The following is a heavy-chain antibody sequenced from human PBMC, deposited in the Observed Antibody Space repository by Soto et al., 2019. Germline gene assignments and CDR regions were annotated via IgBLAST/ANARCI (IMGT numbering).Heavy chain of an antibody. CDR2: IKQDGSEK. D-gene: IGHD1-7*01. V-gene: IGHV3-7*01. J-gene: IGHJ6*02. Sequence: VGSLRLSCAASGFTFSSYWMSWVRQAPGKGLEWVANIKQDGSEKYYVDSVKGRFTISRDNAKDSLYLQMNSLRAEDTAVYYCAREGLELYYYYYGMDVWGQGTTVTVSS. CDR1: GFTFSSYW. CDR3: AREGLELYYYYYGMDV.